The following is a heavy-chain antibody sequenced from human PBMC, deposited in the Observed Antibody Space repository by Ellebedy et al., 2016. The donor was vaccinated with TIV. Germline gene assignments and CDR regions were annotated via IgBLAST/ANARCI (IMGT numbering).Heavy chain of an antibody. Sequence: GESLKISCAASGFTFENYAMHWVRHVPGTCQEWVSLIGGDAGSTSYADSVTGRFTIFRDNINNSLFLQMNSRRTEDTAFYYCARDMHSGTFDYWGQGTLVTVAS. D-gene: IGHD3-10*01. CDR1: GFTFENYA. V-gene: IGHV3-43*02. CDR2: IGGDAGST. J-gene: IGHJ4*02. CDR3: ARDMHSGTFDY.